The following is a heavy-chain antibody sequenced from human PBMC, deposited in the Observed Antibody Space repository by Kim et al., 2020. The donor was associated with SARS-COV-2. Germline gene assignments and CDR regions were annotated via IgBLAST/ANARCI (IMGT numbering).Heavy chain of an antibody. Sequence: GGSLRLSCAASGFTFSSYEMNWVRQAPGKGLEWVSYISSSGSSVYYADSVKGRFTISRDNAKNSLYLQMYSLRAEDTALYFCARGPPDNDYFWGNYRPLVDYGMDVWGQGTTVTVSS. V-gene: IGHV3-48*03. CDR2: ISSSGSSV. D-gene: IGHD3-16*02. CDR1: GFTFSSYE. J-gene: IGHJ6*02. CDR3: ARGPPDNDYFWGNYRPLVDYGMDV.